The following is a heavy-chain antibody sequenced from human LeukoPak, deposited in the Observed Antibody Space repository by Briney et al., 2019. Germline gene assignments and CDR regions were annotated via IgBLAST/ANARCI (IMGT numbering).Heavy chain of an antibody. V-gene: IGHV4-59*02. J-gene: IGHJ6*02. Sequence: SETLSLTCTVPGDSVRSYYWSWIRQPPGQGLEWLGHINDRGSTNYNPSLQGRVTISIDTSKNQFSLKVNSVTAADTAVYYCVRDSRYGSGWFEGGLDFWGQGTTVTVSS. CDR1: GDSVRSYY. CDR2: INDRGST. D-gene: IGHD6-13*01. CDR3: VRDSRYGSGWFEGGLDF.